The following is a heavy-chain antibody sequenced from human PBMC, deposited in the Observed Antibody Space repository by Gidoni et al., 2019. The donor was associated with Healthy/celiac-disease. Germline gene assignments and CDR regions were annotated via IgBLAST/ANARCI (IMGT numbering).Heavy chain of an antibody. D-gene: IGHD3-22*01. J-gene: IGHJ2*01. Sequence: QITLKESGPTLVKPTQTLTLPCTFSGFSLSTSGVGVGWIRQPPGKALEWLALIYWNDDKRYSPSLKSRLTITKDTSKNQVVLTMTNMDPVDTATYYCALSDTYYYDSSGYYDYWYFDLWGRGTLVTVSS. CDR3: ALSDTYYYDSSGYYDYWYFDL. CDR2: IYWNDDK. CDR1: GFSLSTSGVG. V-gene: IGHV2-5*01.